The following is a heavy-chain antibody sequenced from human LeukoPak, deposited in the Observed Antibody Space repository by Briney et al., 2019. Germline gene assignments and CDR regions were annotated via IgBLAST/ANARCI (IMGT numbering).Heavy chain of an antibody. CDR3: ARHTYYYGSGQEDAFDI. V-gene: IGHV4-59*01. CDR2: IYYSGST. D-gene: IGHD3-10*01. CDR1: GGSISSYY. J-gene: IGHJ3*02. Sequence: SETLSLTCTVSGGSISSYYWSWIRQPPGKGLEWIGYIYYSGSTNYNPSLKSRVTISVDTSKNQFSLKLSSVTAADTAVYYCARHTYYYGSGQEDAFDIWGQGTVVTVSS.